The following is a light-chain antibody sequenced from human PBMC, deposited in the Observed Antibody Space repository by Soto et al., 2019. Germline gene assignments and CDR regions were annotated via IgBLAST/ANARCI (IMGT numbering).Light chain of an antibody. V-gene: IGLV4-69*01. Sequence: QLVLTQSPSASASLGASVKLTCTLSSGHSSYAIAWHQQQPEKGPRYLMKLDNNGGHTKGDGIPDRSSGSSSGTERYLTISSVQSEDEADYYCQTWGTGILVFGGGTKLTVL. CDR1: SGHSSYA. CDR2: LDNNGGH. CDR3: QTWGTGILV. J-gene: IGLJ2*01.